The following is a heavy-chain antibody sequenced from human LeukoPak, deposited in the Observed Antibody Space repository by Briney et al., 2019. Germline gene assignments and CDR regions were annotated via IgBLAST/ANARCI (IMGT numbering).Heavy chain of an antibody. D-gene: IGHD4-17*01. CDR1: GFILSSYS. CDR2: ITSHSGSI. J-gene: IGHJ4*02. Sequence: PGGSLRLSCAASGFILSSYSMNWVRQAPEKGLEWMSHITSHSGSIYYADSVKGRFTISRDNAKNSLYLQMNSLRAEDTAIYYCARVGTTAAASVYWGQGTLVTVSS. CDR3: ARVGTTAAASVY. V-gene: IGHV3-48*01.